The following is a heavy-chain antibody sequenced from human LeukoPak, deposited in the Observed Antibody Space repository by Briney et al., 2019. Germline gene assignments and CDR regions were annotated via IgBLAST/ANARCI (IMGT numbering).Heavy chain of an antibody. CDR3: ARDRDSYSFDY. D-gene: IGHD5-18*01. CDR2: IYYSGST. CDR1: GGSISSYY. J-gene: IGHJ4*02. V-gene: IGHV4-59*12. Sequence: SETLSLTCTVSGGSISSYYWSWIRQPPGKGLEWIGYIYYSGSTNYNPSLKSRVTISVDTSKNQFSLKLSSVTAADTAVYYCARDRDSYSFDYWGQGTLVTVSS.